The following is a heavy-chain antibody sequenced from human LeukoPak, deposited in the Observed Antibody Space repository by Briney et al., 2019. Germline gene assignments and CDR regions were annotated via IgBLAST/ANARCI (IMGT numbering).Heavy chain of an antibody. Sequence: GRSLRLSCAASGFTFSSYGMHWVRQAPGKGLEWVAVISYDGSNKYYADSVKGRFTISRDNSKDTLYLQMNSLRPEDTAVYYCAKPASIAAAGIFDGMDVWGQGTTVTVSS. D-gene: IGHD6-13*01. V-gene: IGHV3-30*18. J-gene: IGHJ6*02. CDR3: AKPASIAAAGIFDGMDV. CDR1: GFTFSSYG. CDR2: ISYDGSNK.